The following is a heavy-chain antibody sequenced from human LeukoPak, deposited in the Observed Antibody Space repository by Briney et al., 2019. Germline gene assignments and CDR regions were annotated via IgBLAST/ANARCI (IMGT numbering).Heavy chain of an antibody. CDR1: GASSSHYY. J-gene: IGHJ5*02. CDR3: ARAGYSGYVQFDP. CDR2: IYYTGTT. Sequence: PSETLSLTCTFSGASSSHYYWTWIRQPPGKGLEWIGYIYYTGTTNYNPSLKSRVTLSIDTSKNQFSLKVTSVTAADTAVYYCARAGYSGYVQFDPWGQGTLVTVSS. D-gene: IGHD5-12*01. V-gene: IGHV4-59*12.